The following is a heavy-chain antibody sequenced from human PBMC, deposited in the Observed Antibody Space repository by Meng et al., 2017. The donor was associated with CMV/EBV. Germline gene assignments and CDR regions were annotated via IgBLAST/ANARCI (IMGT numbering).Heavy chain of an antibody. J-gene: IGHJ5*02. Sequence: QVQLQQWGAVVLKSSGSLSLTCAVYGETFSGYCWSWIRQPPGKGLEWIGEINHSGSTNYNPSLKSRVTISVDTSKNQFSLKLSSVTAADTAVYYCARGGNWFDPWGQGTLVTVSS. CDR3: ARGGNWFDP. CDR2: INHSGST. V-gene: IGHV4-34*01. CDR1: GETFSGYC.